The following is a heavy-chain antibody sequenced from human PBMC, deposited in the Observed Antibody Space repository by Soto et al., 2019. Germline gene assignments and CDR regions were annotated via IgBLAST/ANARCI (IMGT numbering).Heavy chain of an antibody. D-gene: IGHD1-26*01. J-gene: IGHJ5*02. CDR3: ARDRDPIVGATRRRYSLWFDP. CDR2: INPNSGGT. Sequence: ASVKVSCKASGYTFTGYYMHWARQAPGQGLEWRGWINPNSGGTNYAQKFQGWVTMTRDTSISTAYMELSRLRSGDTAVYYCARDRDPIVGATRRRYSLWFDPWGQGTLVTVSS. CDR1: GYTFTGYY. V-gene: IGHV1-2*04.